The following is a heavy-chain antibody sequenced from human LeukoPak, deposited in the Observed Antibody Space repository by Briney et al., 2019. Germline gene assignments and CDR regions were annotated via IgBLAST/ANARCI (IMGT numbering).Heavy chain of an antibody. CDR3: ARGDYGSRGDYYYYYMDV. Sequence: ASVKVSCKASGYTFTSYDINWVRQATGQGLEWMGWMNPNSGNTGYAQKFQGRVTITRNTSISTAYMELSSLRSEDTAGYYCARGDYGSRGDYYYYYMDVWGKGTTVTVSS. D-gene: IGHD3-10*01. J-gene: IGHJ6*03. V-gene: IGHV1-8*03. CDR2: MNPNSGNT. CDR1: GYTFTSYD.